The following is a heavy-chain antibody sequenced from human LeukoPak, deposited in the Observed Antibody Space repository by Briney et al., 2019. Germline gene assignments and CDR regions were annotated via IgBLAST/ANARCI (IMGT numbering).Heavy chain of an antibody. V-gene: IGHV3-64*02. CDR2: ISSYGDST. CDR1: GFTFSSYA. Sequence: GGSLRLSCAASGFTFSSYAMHWVRQAPGKGLEYVSAISSYGDSTYYADSVKGRFTISRDNSKKTLYLEMGSLRAEDMAMYYCARGNRGNYYYGMDVWGQGTTVTVSS. CDR3: ARGNRGNYYYGMDV. J-gene: IGHJ6*02.